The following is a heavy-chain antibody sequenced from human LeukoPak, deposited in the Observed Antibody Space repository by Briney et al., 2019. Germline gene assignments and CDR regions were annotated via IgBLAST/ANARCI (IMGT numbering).Heavy chain of an antibody. Sequence: ASVKVSCKTSGYTFTSYDITWVRQAPGQGPEWLGWINTNTGNTHYAQSLQDRVTLTTDTSTSTAYMELRSLKSDDTAVYYCARGVSGVTPPWGLGTLVIVSS. D-gene: IGHD4-23*01. CDR2: INTNTGNT. V-gene: IGHV1-18*01. J-gene: IGHJ5*02. CDR1: GYTFTSYD. CDR3: ARGVSGVTPP.